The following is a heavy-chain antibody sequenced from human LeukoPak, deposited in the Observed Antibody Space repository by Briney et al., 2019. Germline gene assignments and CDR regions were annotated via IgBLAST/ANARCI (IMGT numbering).Heavy chain of an antibody. CDR1: GFTFSTYA. CDR3: ARDDRLVQFGN. V-gene: IGHV3-23*01. CDR2: ISGSATGSVTT. J-gene: IGHJ4*02. D-gene: IGHD1-1*01. Sequence: PGGSLRLSCAASGFTFSTYAMNWVRQAPGKGLEWVSAISGSATGSVTTYYTDSVKGRFTISRDNSKNTLYLQMNSLRAEDTARYYCARDDRLVQFGNWGQGTLVTVSS.